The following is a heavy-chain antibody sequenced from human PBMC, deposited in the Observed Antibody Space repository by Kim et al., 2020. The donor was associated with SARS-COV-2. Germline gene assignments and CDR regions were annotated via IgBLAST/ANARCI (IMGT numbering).Heavy chain of an antibody. CDR1: GGSISSSSYY. D-gene: IGHD3-3*01. Sequence: SETLSLTCTVSGGSISSSSYYWGWIRQPPGKGLEWIGSIYYSGSTYYNPSLKSRVTISVDTSKNQFSLKLSSVTAADTAVYYCARHRGKGITIFEVDYWGQGTLVTVSS. CDR3: ARHRGKGITIFEVDY. CDR2: IYYSGST. J-gene: IGHJ4*02. V-gene: IGHV4-39*01.